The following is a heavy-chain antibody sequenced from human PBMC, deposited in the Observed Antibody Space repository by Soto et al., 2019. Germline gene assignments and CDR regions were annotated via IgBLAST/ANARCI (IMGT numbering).Heavy chain of an antibody. V-gene: IGHV3-66*01. CDR3: ARDLDYGDDYGMYV. CDR2: IYSGGST. CDR1: GFTVSSNY. J-gene: IGHJ6*02. Sequence: GGSLRLSCAASGFTVSSNYMSWVRQAPGKGLEWVSVIYSGGSTYYADSVKGRFTISRDNSKNTLYLQMNSLRAEDTAVYYCARDLDYGDDYGMYVWGQGTTVTVSS. D-gene: IGHD4-17*01.